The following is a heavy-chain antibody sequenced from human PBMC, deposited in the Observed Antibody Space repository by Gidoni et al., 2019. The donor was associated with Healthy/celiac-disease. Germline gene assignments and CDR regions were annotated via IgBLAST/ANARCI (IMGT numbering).Heavy chain of an antibody. CDR2: IYYSGST. CDR1: GGSISSSSYY. D-gene: IGHD5-12*01. V-gene: IGHV4-39*01. Sequence: QLQLQESGTGLVKPSETLSLTCTVSGGSISSSSYYWGWIRQPPGKGLEWIGSIYYSGSTYYNPSLKSRVTISVDTSKNQFSLKLSSVTAADTAVYYCASREPRDGYNSGDYWGQGTLVTVSS. CDR3: ASREPRDGYNSGDY. J-gene: IGHJ4*02.